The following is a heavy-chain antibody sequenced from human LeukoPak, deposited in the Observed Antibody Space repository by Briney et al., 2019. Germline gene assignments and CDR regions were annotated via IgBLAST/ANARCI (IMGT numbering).Heavy chain of an antibody. Sequence: PSETLSLTCTVSGGSITSYYWSCIRQPPGKGLEWNGYIYYSVSTNYNPSLKSRVTISVDASKTRFSLKLSSVTAADTAVYYCARSIAVAAPAYYYYGMDVWGQVTTVTVSS. CDR1: GGSITSYY. CDR2: IYYSVST. D-gene: IGHD6-19*01. V-gene: IGHV4-59*01. J-gene: IGHJ6*02. CDR3: ARSIAVAAPAYYYYGMDV.